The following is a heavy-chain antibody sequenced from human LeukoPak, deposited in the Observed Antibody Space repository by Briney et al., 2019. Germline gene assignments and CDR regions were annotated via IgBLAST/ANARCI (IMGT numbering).Heavy chain of an antibody. J-gene: IGHJ4*02. CDR3: ARDAGSGYFDY. CDR1: GFTFSSYA. Sequence: GGSLRLSCEASGFTFSSYAMHWVRQAPGKGLEWVAILWFDGSHEYFADSVKGRFTISRDNAKNSLYLQMNGLRDEDTAVYYCARDAGSGYFDYWGQGTLVTVSS. V-gene: IGHV3-33*01. D-gene: IGHD6-19*01. CDR2: LWFDGSHE.